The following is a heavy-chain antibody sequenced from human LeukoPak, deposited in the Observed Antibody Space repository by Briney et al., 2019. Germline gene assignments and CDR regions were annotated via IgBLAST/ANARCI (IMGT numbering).Heavy chain of an antibody. D-gene: IGHD6-13*01. V-gene: IGHV1-2*02. CDR3: ARDYSSSREYYFDY. CDR1: GYTFTGYY. CDR2: INPNSGGT. J-gene: IGHJ4*02. Sequence: ASVRVSCKASGYTFTGYYMHWVRQAPGHGLEWMGWINPNSGGTNYAQKFQGRVTMTRDTSISTAYMELSRLRSDDTAVYYCARDYSSSREYYFDYWGQGTLVTVSS.